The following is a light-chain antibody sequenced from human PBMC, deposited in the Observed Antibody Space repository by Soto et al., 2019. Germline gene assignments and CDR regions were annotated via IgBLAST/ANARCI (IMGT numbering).Light chain of an antibody. V-gene: IGKV1-5*03. J-gene: IGKJ1*01. CDR3: QQYNSYPGT. CDR2: KAS. CDR1: QSISSW. Sequence: DIQMTQSPSTLSASVGDRVTITCRASQSISSWSAWYQQKPGKAPKLLIYKASSLESGVPSRVSGSGSGTEVTLTISSLQPDDFATYYCQQYNSYPGTFGQGTKVDIK.